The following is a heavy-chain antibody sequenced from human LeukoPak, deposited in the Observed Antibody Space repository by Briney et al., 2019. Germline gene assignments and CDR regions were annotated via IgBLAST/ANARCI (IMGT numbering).Heavy chain of an antibody. J-gene: IGHJ6*03. Sequence: PGGSLRLSCAASGFTFSGYSMNWVRQAPGKGLEWVSYISTRISTIFHADSVKGRFTISRDNAMNSLYLQMNSLRVEDTAVYYCARVRGSSLSYYYMDVWGKGTTVTVSS. V-gene: IGHV3-48*01. CDR1: GFTFSGYS. D-gene: IGHD6-13*01. CDR3: ARVRGSSLSYYYMDV. CDR2: ISTRISTI.